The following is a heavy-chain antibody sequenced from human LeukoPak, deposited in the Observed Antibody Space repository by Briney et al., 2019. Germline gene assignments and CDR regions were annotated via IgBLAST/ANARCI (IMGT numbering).Heavy chain of an antibody. CDR2: FSRRGTT. J-gene: IGHJ4*02. D-gene: IGHD6-13*01. Sequence: GGSLRLSGAAPGFTFSPFAMAWFRQAPGKGLQWASAFSRRGTTHYADSVKGRFTISRDNSKNEVYLQMNSLRVDDTGIYYCAREQAGTSGWYTLDYWGQGTVVTVSS. CDR1: GFTFSPFA. V-gene: IGHV3-23*01. CDR3: AREQAGTSGWYTLDY.